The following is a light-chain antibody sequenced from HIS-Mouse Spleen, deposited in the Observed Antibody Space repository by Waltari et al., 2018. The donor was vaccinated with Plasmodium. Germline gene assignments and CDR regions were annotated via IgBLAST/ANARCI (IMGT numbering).Light chain of an antibody. CDR2: QDS. CDR1: NLGQKY. CDR3: QAWDSSTAV. J-gene: IGLJ3*02. Sequence: SYELTQPPSVSVSPGQTARITCSGDNLGQKYACWYQQKPGQSPALVIYQDSKRPSGIPERFSGSNAGNTATLTISGTQAMDEADYYCQAWDSSTAVFGGGTKLTVL. V-gene: IGLV3-1*01.